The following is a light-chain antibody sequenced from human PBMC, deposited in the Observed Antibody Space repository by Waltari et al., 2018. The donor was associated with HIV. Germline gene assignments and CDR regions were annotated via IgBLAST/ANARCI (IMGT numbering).Light chain of an antibody. V-gene: IGLV2-14*03. CDR2: AVS. Sequence: QSALTQPASVSGSPGQQIPISCTGTSSDVGGQNYFPWYQQHPGKAPTLMIYAVSNRPSGVSNRFSGSKSGNTASLTISGLQAEDEADYYCSSYTSSRSYVFGTGTRVTV. J-gene: IGLJ1*01. CDR3: SSYTSSRSYV. CDR1: SSDVGGQNY.